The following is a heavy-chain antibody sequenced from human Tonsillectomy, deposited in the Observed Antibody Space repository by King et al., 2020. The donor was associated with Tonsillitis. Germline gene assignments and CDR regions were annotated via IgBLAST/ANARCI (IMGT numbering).Heavy chain of an antibody. V-gene: IGHV3-30*02. Sequence: QGQLVQSGGGVVQPGGFLRLSCAASGFTFSTYGMHWVRQAPGKGLEWVTFIRYDGNNKYYADSVKGRFTISRDNSKNTLYLQMNSLRAEDTAVYYCAKGDYVPSHVFDVWGQGTMVTVSS. J-gene: IGHJ3*01. CDR1: GFTFSTYG. CDR2: IRYDGNNK. D-gene: IGHD4-17*01. CDR3: AKGDYVPSHVFDV.